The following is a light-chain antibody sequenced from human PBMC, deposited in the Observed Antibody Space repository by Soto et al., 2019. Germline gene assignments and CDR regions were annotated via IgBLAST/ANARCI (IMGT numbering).Light chain of an antibody. CDR3: SSYAGNNNPYV. V-gene: IGLV2-8*01. CDR1: SSDVGGYNY. Sequence: QSVLTPPPSASGSPGQSVTISCTGTSSDVGGYNYVSWYQHHPGKAPKLMVSEVSKRPSGVPDRFSGSKSGNTASLTVSGLQAEDEADYYCSSYAGNNNPYVFGTGTKVT. J-gene: IGLJ1*01. CDR2: EVS.